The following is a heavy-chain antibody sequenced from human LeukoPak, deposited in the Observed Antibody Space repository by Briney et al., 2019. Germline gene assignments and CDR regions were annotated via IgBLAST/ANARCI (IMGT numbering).Heavy chain of an antibody. J-gene: IGHJ6*02. CDR3: ASRYCSGGRCDSSYYYYYGMDV. V-gene: IGHV1-69*13. Sequence: SVKVSCKASGGTLNSFAISWVRQAPGQGLDWMGGIIPIFGTANYAQKFQGGVTITADESTSTAYMELSSLRSEDTAVYYCASRYCSGGRCDSSYYYYYGMDVWGQGTTVTVSS. CDR1: GGTLNSFA. D-gene: IGHD2-15*01. CDR2: IIPIFGTA.